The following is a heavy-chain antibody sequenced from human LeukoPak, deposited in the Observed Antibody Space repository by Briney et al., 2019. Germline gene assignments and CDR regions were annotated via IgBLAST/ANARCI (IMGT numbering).Heavy chain of an antibody. V-gene: IGHV4-4*09. D-gene: IGHD3-10*02. CDR1: GGSISSYY. Sequence: SETLSLTCTVSGGSISSYYWSWIRQPPGKGLEWIGYIYTSGSTNYNPSLKSRVTISVDTSKNQFSLKLSSVTTADTAVYYCARGVFGESLESWGQGTLVTVSS. J-gene: IGHJ4*02. CDR3: ARGVFGESLES. CDR2: IYTSGST.